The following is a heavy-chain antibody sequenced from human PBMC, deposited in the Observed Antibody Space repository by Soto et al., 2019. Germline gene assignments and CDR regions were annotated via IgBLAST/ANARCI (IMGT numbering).Heavy chain of an antibody. D-gene: IGHD6-13*01. Sequence: QVQLVESGGGVVQPGRSLRLSCAASGFTFSSYGMHWVRQAPGKGLEWVAVISYDGSNKYYADSVKGRFTISRDNSKNTLYLQMNSLRAEDTAVYYCAKDHRSSSFTVWGQGTLVTVSS. CDR1: GFTFSSYG. CDR2: ISYDGSNK. CDR3: AKDHRSSSFTV. V-gene: IGHV3-30*18. J-gene: IGHJ4*02.